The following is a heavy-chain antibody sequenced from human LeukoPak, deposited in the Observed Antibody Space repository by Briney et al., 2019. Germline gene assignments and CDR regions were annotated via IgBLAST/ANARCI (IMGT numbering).Heavy chain of an antibody. Sequence: GASVKVSCKASGYTFTGYYMHWVRQAPGQGLEWMGWINPNSGGTNYAQKFQGRVTVTRDTSISTAYMELSRLRSDDTAVYYCARDRSITGTTVPFDYWGQGTLVTVSS. D-gene: IGHD1/OR15-1a*01. CDR1: GYTFTGYY. V-gene: IGHV1-2*02. CDR3: ARDRSITGTTVPFDY. J-gene: IGHJ4*02. CDR2: INPNSGGT.